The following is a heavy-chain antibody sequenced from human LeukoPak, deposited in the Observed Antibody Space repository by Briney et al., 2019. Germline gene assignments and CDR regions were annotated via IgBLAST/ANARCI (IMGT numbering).Heavy chain of an antibody. V-gene: IGHV3-21*01. J-gene: IGHJ4*02. CDR1: GFTFSSYS. CDR3: ARTTGGSGSYFFDY. D-gene: IGHD3-10*01. CDR2: ISSSSSYI. Sequence: GGSLRLSCAASGFTFSSYSMNWVRQAPGKGLEWVSSISSSSSYIYYADSVKGRFTISRDNAKNSLYLQMNSLRAEDTAVYYCARTTGGSGSYFFDYWGRGTLVTVSS.